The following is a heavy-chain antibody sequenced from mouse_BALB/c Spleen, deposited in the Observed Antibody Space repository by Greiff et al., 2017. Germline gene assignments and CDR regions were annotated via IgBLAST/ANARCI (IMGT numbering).Heavy chain of an antibody. V-gene: IGHV5-17*02. Sequence: EVMLVESGGGLVQPGGSRKLSCAASGFTFSSFGMHWVRQAPEKGLEWVAYISSGSSTIYYADTVKGRFTISRDNPKNTLFLQMTSLRSEDTAMYYCARLGEYFDYWGQGTTLTVSS. CDR1: GFTFSSFG. D-gene: IGHD4-1*01. J-gene: IGHJ2*01. CDR2: ISSGSSTI. CDR3: ARLGEYFDY.